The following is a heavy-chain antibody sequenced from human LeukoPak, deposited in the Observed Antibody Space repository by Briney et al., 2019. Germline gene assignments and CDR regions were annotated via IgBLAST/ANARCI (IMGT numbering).Heavy chain of an antibody. CDR1: GGTFSSYT. V-gene: IGHV1-69*02. CDR3: ARDYYDSSGYYYGGGDY. D-gene: IGHD3-22*01. CDR2: IIPILGIA. J-gene: IGHJ4*02. Sequence: EASVKVSCKASGGTFSSYTISWVRQAPGQGLEWMGRIIPILGIANYAQKFQGRVTITADKSTSTAYMELSSLRSGDTAVYYCARDYYDSSGYYYGGGDYWGQGTLVTVSS.